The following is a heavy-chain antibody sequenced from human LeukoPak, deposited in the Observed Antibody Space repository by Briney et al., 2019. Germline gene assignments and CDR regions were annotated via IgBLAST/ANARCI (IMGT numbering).Heavy chain of an antibody. D-gene: IGHD3-16*02. CDR2: IYYSGRT. V-gene: IGHV4-39*07. CDR3: ATFGLGELSSHFDY. Sequence: SETLSLTCSVSGGSISSSSYYWGWIRQPPGKGLEWIGSIYYSGRTYYNPSLKSRVTISVDTSKNQFSLKLSSVTAADTAVYYCATFGLGELSSHFDYWGQGTLVTVSS. J-gene: IGHJ4*02. CDR1: GGSISSSSYY.